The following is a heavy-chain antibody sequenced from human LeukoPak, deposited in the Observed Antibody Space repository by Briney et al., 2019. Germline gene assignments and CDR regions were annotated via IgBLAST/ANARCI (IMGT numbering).Heavy chain of an antibody. CDR2: IYDSGST. V-gene: IGHV4-39*07. D-gene: IGHD3-3*01. J-gene: IGHJ5*02. CDR3: ARDQFPDFWSGPPMSPDWFDP. Sequence: KSSETLSLTCTVSGGSISSSSYYWGWIRQPPGKGLEWIGSIYDSGSTYYNPSLKSRVTISVDTSKNQFSLKLSSVTAADTAVYYCARDQFPDFWSGPPMSPDWFDPWGQGTLVTVSS. CDR1: GGSISSSSYY.